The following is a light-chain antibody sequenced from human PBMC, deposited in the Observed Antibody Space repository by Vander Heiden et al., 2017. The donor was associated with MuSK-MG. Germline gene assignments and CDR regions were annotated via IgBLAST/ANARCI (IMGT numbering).Light chain of an antibody. J-gene: IGKJ2*01. V-gene: IGKV3-20*01. CDR2: GAS. CDR1: QSVSSSY. CDR3: QQYGSSRGT. Sequence: DIVLTQFTGTLSLSPGERATLSCRASQSVSSSYLAWYQQKPGQAPRLLIYGASSRATGIPDRFSGSGSGTDFTLTISRLEAEDFAVYYCQQYGSSRGTFGQGTKVEIK.